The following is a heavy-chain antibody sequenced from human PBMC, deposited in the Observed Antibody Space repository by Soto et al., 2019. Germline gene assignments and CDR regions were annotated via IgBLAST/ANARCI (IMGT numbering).Heavy chain of an antibody. Sequence: SETLSLTCAVYGGSFSGYYWSWIRQPPGKGLEWIGEINHSGSTNYNPSLKSRVTISVDTSKNQFSLKLSSVTAADTAVYYCARGQGYCSSTSCPNHYYYYGMDVWGQGTTVTVSS. V-gene: IGHV4-34*01. CDR1: GGSFSGYY. CDR3: ARGQGYCSSTSCPNHYYYYGMDV. J-gene: IGHJ6*02. CDR2: INHSGST. D-gene: IGHD2-2*01.